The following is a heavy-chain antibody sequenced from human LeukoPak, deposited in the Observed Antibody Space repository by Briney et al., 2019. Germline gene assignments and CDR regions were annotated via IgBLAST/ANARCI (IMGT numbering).Heavy chain of an antibody. CDR2: IRYDGSNK. V-gene: IGHV3-30*02. D-gene: IGHD6-13*01. CDR1: GFTFSSYG. Sequence: PGGSLRLSCAASGFTFSSYGMHWVRQAPGKGLEWVAFIRYDGSNKYYADSVKGRFTISRDNSKNTLYLQMNSLRAEDTAVYYCASQSSSSWYKPDQFDYRGQGTLVTVSS. J-gene: IGHJ4*02. CDR3: ASQSSSSWYKPDQFDY.